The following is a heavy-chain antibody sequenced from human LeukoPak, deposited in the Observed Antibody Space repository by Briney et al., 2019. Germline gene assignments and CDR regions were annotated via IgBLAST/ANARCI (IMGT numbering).Heavy chain of an antibody. CDR2: INPNSGGT. CDR3: ARDTSYYYDSSGYYRN. V-gene: IGHV1-2*06. J-gene: IGHJ4*02. CDR1: GYTFTSNY. Sequence: ASVKVSCKASGYTFTSNYIHWVRQAPGQGLEWMGRINPNSGGTNYAQKFQGRVTMTRDTSISTAYMELSRLRSDDTAVYYCARDTSYYYDSSGYYRNWGQGTLVTVSS. D-gene: IGHD3-22*01.